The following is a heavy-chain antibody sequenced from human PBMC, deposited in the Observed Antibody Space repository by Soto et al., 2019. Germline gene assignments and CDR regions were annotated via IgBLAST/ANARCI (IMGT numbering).Heavy chain of an antibody. CDR2: INPNSGGT. V-gene: IGHV1-2*02. J-gene: IGHJ3*02. CDR1: GYTFTGYY. CDR3: ERVWWELLGDHDAFDI. D-gene: IGHD1-26*01. Sequence: QVQLVQSGAEVKKPGASVKVSCKASGYTFTGYYMHWVRQAPGQGLEWMGWINPNSGGTNYAQKFQGRVTMTRDTSISTAYMELSRLRSDDTAVYYCERVWWELLGDHDAFDIWGQGTMVTVSS.